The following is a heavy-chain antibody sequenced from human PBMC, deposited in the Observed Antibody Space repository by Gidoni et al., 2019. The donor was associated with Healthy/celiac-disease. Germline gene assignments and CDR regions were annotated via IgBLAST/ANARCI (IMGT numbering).Heavy chain of an antibody. CDR3: ARLGRSFIAVAGTGWFDP. D-gene: IGHD6-19*01. Sequence: QLQLQESGPGLVKPSATLSLTCTVSGGSISSGSYYWGWIRQPPGKGLEWIGSIYYSGSTYYNPSLKSRVTISVDTSKTQFSLKLSSVTAADTAVYYCARLGRSFIAVAGTGWFDPWGQGTLVTVSS. CDR1: GGSISSGSYY. V-gene: IGHV4-39*01. CDR2: IYYSGST. J-gene: IGHJ5*02.